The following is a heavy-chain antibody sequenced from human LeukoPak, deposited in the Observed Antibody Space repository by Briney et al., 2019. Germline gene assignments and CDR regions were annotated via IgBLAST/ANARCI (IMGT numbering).Heavy chain of an antibody. CDR3: VRGRGSYGWFDP. Sequence: GGSLRLSCAASGLTSSSYWMHWVRQVPGKGLVWVSRISGDGTARNYADSVKGRFTISRDDAKNTVDLQMNSLRGEDTAVYYCVRGRGSYGWFDPWGQGTLVTVSS. V-gene: IGHV3-74*01. J-gene: IGHJ5*02. CDR2: ISGDGTAR. CDR1: GLTSSSYW. D-gene: IGHD3-10*01.